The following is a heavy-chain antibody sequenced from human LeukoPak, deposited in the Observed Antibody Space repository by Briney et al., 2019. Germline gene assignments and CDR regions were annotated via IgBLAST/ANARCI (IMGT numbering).Heavy chain of an antibody. CDR3: AIRLANQDAFDI. V-gene: IGHV4-59*01. CDR1: GGSISSYY. CDR2: IYYSGST. D-gene: IGHD1-26*01. J-gene: IGHJ3*02. Sequence: PSETLSLTCTVSGGSISSYYWSWIRQPPGKGLEWIGYIYYSGSTNYNPSLKSRVTISVDTSKNQFSLKLSSVTAEDTAVYYCAIRLANQDAFDIWGQGTMVTVSS.